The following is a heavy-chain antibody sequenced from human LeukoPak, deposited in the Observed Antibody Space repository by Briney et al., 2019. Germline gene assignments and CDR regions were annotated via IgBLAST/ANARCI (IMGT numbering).Heavy chain of an antibody. CDR3: ARDSFSRDYVWGSWPTFDY. CDR2: VNPNSGNT. Sequence: ASVKVSCKASGYTFTSYDINWVRQATRQGLEWMGWVNPNSGNTGYAQKFQGRVTMTRNTSITTAYMELSSLRSEDTAIYYCARDSFSRDYVWGSWPTFDYWGQGTLVTVSS. V-gene: IGHV1-8*01. D-gene: IGHD3-16*01. J-gene: IGHJ4*02. CDR1: GYTFTSYD.